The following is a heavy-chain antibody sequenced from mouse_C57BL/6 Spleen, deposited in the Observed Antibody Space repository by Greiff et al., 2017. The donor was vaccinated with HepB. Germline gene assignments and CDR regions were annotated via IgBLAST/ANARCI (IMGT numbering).Heavy chain of an antibody. J-gene: IGHJ2*01. Sequence: QVQLQQSGAELVKPGASVKISCKASGYAFSSYWMNWVKQRPGKGLEWIGQIYPGDGDTNYNGKFKGKATLTADKSSSTAYMQLSSLTSEDSAVYFCARRGYDYDGYYFDYWGQGTTLTVSS. CDR1: GYAFSSYW. CDR3: ARRGYDYDGYYFDY. D-gene: IGHD2-4*01. V-gene: IGHV1-80*01. CDR2: IYPGDGDT.